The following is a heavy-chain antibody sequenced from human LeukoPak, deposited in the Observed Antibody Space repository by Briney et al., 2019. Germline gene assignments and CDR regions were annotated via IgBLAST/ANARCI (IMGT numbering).Heavy chain of an antibody. Sequence: AGGSLRLSCAASGFTFSSYEMNWVRQAPGKGLEWVSAISGSGGSTYYADSVKGRFTISRDNSKNTLYLQMNSLRAEDTAVYYCAKVSRHYSAYFDYWGQGTLVTVSS. V-gene: IGHV3-23*01. CDR1: GFTFSSYE. CDR3: AKVSRHYSAYFDY. D-gene: IGHD3-10*01. CDR2: ISGSGGST. J-gene: IGHJ4*02.